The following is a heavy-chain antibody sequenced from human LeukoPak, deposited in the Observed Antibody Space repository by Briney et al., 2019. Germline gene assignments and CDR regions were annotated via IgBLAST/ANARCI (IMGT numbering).Heavy chain of an antibody. Sequence: ASVKVSCKASGYTFTGYYMHWVRQAPGQGLEWMGWISAYNGNTNYAQKLQGRVTMTTDTSTSTAYMELRSLRSDDTAVYYCARVEAVAGTAANWGQGTLVTVSS. V-gene: IGHV1-18*04. J-gene: IGHJ4*02. CDR1: GYTFTGYY. CDR3: ARVEAVAGTAAN. CDR2: ISAYNGNT. D-gene: IGHD6-19*01.